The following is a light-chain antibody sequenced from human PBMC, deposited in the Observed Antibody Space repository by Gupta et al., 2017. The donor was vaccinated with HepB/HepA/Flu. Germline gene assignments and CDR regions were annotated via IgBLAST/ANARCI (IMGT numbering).Light chain of an antibody. J-gene: IGKJ2*01. CDR1: QRLLHSNGYNY. Sequence: DIVMTQSPLSLPVTPGEPAYISWRSSQRLLHSNGYNYWDLYLQKPAQSPQLLIYLASHRAFGVPDRFCGSGSGTDFTLKFSRVEAEDVGVYYCMQALQTPSTFGQGTKLEIK. V-gene: IGKV2-28*01. CDR3: MQALQTPST. CDR2: LAS.